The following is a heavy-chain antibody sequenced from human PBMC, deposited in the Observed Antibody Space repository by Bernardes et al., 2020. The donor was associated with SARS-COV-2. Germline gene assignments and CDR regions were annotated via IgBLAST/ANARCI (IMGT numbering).Heavy chain of an antibody. CDR3: ARKRRDFDY. V-gene: IGHV1-18*01. J-gene: IGHJ4*02. CDR2: ISAFNGNR. D-gene: IGHD6-6*01. CDR1: GYTFTSYV. Sequence: ASVKVSCNSSGYTFTSYVISWVRQAPGQGLEWMGWISAFNGNRNYAQKLQGRVTMTTDTSTNTAYMELRSLISDDTAMYYCARKRRDFDYWGQGTLVTVSS.